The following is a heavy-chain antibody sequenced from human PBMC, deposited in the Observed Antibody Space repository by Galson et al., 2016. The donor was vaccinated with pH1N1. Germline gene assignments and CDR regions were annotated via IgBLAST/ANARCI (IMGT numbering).Heavy chain of an antibody. CDR3: ARSRDFSFDY. V-gene: IGHV3-30*04. CDR1: GFTLSCCA. CDR2: ISKDGNNV. J-gene: IGHJ4*02. D-gene: IGHD4-11*01. Sequence: SLRLSCAASGFTLSCCAMHWVRQAPGKGLECVALISKDGNNVYYADSVKGRFTISRDSSNNTLYLQMNGLRTEDTAIYYCARSRDFSFDYWGQGALVTVAS.